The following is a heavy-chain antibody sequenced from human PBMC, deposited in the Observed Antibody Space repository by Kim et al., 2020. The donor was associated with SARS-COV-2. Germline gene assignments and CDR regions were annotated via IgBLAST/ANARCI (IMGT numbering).Heavy chain of an antibody. D-gene: IGHD6-19*01. CDR1: GYTFTSYG. J-gene: IGHJ6*02. Sequence: ASVKVSCKASGYTFTSYGISWVRQAPGQGLEWMGWISAYNGNTNYAQKLQGRVTMTTDTSTSTAYMELRSLRSDDTAVYYCARDSWKSSGWYGFYSYYGMDVWGQGTTVTVSS. V-gene: IGHV1-18*04. CDR2: ISAYNGNT. CDR3: ARDSWKSSGWYGFYSYYGMDV.